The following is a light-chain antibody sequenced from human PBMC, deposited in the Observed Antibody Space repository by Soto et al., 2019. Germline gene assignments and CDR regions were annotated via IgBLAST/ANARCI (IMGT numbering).Light chain of an antibody. J-gene: IGKJ5*01. Sequence: EIVLTQSPGTLSLSPGERATLSCRASQSVSSSYLAWYQQKPGQAPRLLIYDASERATGIPARFSGGGSGTDFTLTISSLEPEDFAVYYCQQRSNWLITFGQGTRLEIK. CDR2: DAS. CDR1: QSVSSSY. V-gene: IGKV3D-20*02. CDR3: QQRSNWLIT.